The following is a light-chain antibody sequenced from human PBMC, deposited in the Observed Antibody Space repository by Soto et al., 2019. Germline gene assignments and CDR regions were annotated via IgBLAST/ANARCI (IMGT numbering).Light chain of an antibody. V-gene: IGKV1-5*01. Sequence: DIQMTQSPSTLSASIGYRVTITCRASQSISSWLAWYQQKPGKAPKLLIYDASSLESGVPSRFSGCGSGTEFTLTISSLQPDDFATYYCQQYNSYPWTFGQGTKVDIK. CDR2: DAS. CDR1: QSISSW. J-gene: IGKJ1*01. CDR3: QQYNSYPWT.